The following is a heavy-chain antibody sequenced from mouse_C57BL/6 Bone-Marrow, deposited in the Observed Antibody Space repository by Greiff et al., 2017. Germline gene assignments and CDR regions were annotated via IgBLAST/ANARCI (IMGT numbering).Heavy chain of an antibody. CDR1: GFTFSDYY. Sequence: EVQRVESGGGLVQPGGSLKLSCAASGFTFSDYYMYWVRQTPEKRLEWVAYISNGGGSTYYPDTVKGRFTISRDNAKHTLYLQMSRLKSEDTAMYYCARHWYDGYAYLYFDFWGTGTTVTVSS. V-gene: IGHV5-12*01. D-gene: IGHD2-3*01. CDR3: ARHWYDGYAYLYFDF. CDR2: ISNGGGST. J-gene: IGHJ1*03.